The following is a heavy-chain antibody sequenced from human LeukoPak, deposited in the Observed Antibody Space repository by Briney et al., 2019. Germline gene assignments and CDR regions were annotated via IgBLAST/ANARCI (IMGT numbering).Heavy chain of an antibody. CDR3: ARALVRGVKGENWFDP. J-gene: IGHJ5*02. Sequence: GSSVKVSCKASGGTFSSYAISWVRQAPGQGLEWMGGIIPIFGTANYAQKFRGRVTITTDESTSTAYMELSSLRSEDTAVYYCARALVRGVKGENWFDPWGQGTLVTVSS. D-gene: IGHD3-10*01. CDR1: GGTFSSYA. CDR2: IIPIFGTA. V-gene: IGHV1-69*05.